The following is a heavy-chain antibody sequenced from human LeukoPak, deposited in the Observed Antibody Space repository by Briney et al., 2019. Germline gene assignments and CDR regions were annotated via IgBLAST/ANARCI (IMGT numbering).Heavy chain of an antibody. D-gene: IGHD6-13*01. CDR1: GDSISNYY. CDR2: IYTSGST. V-gene: IGHV4-4*07. J-gene: IGHJ4*02. CDR3: AREAAAGTFYFDY. Sequence: KPSETLSLTCIVSGDSISNYYWSWIRQPAGKGLEWIRRIYTSGSTNYNPSLKSRVTMSVDTSKNQFSLKLSSVTAADTAVYYCAREAAAGTFYFDYWGQGTLVTVSS.